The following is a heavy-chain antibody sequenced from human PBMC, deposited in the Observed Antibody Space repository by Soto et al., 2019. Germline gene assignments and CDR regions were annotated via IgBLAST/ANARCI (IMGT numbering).Heavy chain of an antibody. Sequence: GGSLRLSCAASGFTFSNYWMHWVRQAPGEWLVWVSRIDSYGSTTNYADSVKGRFTVSRDNARNTLYLQMNSLRAEETAIYYCARGGLHAYYKDNWGQGILVTVSS. CDR3: ARGGLHAYYKDN. CDR1: GFTFSNYW. CDR2: IDSYGSTT. J-gene: IGHJ4*02. V-gene: IGHV3-74*01. D-gene: IGHD3-10*01.